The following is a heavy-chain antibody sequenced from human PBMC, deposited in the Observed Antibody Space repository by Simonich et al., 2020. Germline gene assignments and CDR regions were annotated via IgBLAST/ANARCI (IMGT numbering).Heavy chain of an antibody. Sequence: EVQLVESGGGLVQPGGSLKLSCAASGFTFSGSAMHWVRQASGKGLEWVGRIRSKANSYATAYAASVKGRVTIYRDDSKNTAYRQMNSLKTEDTAVYYCTRFDYYGSGSYYFDYWGQGTLVTVSS. CDR2: IRSKANSYAT. J-gene: IGHJ4*02. CDR3: TRFDYYGSGSYYFDY. V-gene: IGHV3-73*02. CDR1: GFTFSGSA. D-gene: IGHD3-10*01.